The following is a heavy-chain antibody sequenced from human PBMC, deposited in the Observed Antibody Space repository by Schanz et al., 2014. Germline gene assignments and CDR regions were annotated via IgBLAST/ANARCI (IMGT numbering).Heavy chain of an antibody. J-gene: IGHJ4*02. CDR1: GFPFNEYG. Sequence: EVQLVESGGGLVQPGRSLRLSCAASGFPFNEYGMLWVRQAPGKGLEWVSSISWNSGSIDYADSVKGRFTISRDNAKNSLYLQMNSLRAADTALYYCAKDGIMVQGVIWERYFDSWGQGTLVTVSS. CDR2: ISWNSGSI. D-gene: IGHD3-10*01. CDR3: AKDGIMVQGVIWERYFDS. V-gene: IGHV3-9*01.